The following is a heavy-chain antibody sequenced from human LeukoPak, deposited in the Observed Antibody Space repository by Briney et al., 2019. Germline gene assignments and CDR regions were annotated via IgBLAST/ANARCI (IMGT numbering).Heavy chain of an antibody. Sequence: GGTLRLSCAASGFTFSSHGMSWVRQAPGKGLEWVSTISGSGDYTYYADSVKGRFTISRDNSKNTLYLQMNSLRAEDTAVYYCARDRGDYYYMDVWGKGTTVTISS. CDR1: GFTFSSHG. V-gene: IGHV3-23*01. CDR2: ISGSGDYT. CDR3: ARDRGDYYYMDV. J-gene: IGHJ6*03.